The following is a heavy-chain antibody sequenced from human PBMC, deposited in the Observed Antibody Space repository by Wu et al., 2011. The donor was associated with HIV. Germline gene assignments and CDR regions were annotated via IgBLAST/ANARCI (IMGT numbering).Heavy chain of an antibody. V-gene: IGHV1-2*02. CDR2: INPHSGGT. Sequence: QVQLVQSGAEVKKPGASVKVSCKASGYTFTAYYMHWLRQAPGQGLEWMGWINPHSGGTNFAQKFQGRVTMTRDTSITTAYMELSRLRSDDTAVYYCARDPYSSSGTTLGHWGQGTLVTVSS. CDR1: GYTFTAYY. J-gene: IGHJ4*02. CDR3: ARDPYSSSGTTLGH. D-gene: IGHD6-6*01.